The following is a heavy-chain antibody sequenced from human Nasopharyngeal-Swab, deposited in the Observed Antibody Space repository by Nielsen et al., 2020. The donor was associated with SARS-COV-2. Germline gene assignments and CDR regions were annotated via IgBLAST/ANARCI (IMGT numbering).Heavy chain of an antibody. CDR2: ISSRSSTI. CDR3: ARGCGGDCYSGFDY. J-gene: IGHJ4*02. D-gene: IGHD2-21*02. Sequence: WIRQPPGKGLEWVSFISSRSSTIYYADSVKDRFTISRDNAKNSLYLQMNSLRDEDTAVYFCARGCGGDCYSGFDYWGQGTLVTVSS. V-gene: IGHV3-48*02.